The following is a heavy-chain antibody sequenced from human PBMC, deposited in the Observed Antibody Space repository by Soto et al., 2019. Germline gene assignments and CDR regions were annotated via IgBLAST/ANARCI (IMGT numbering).Heavy chain of an antibody. CDR2: IFSNDEK. Sequence: QVTVKESGPVLVKPTETLTLTCTVSGFSLSNAGLGVSWIRQPPGKALEWLAHIFSNDEKSYSTSLKSRLPISKDNSKSQVVLTMTTMDPGDTATYYCASTYITSWYWVDPWGQGTLLTVSS. J-gene: IGHJ5*02. D-gene: IGHD6-13*01. V-gene: IGHV2-26*04. CDR1: GFSLSNAGLG. CDR3: ASTYITSWYWVDP.